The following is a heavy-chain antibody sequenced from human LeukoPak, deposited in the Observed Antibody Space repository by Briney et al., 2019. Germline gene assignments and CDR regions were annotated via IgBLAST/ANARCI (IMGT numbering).Heavy chain of an antibody. CDR2: ISGYNGKT. CDR1: GYTFNTYG. V-gene: IGHV1-18*01. CDR3: ARVAPHRRLAVSGLVYFDY. J-gene: IGHJ4*02. Sequence: ASVKVSCKASGYTFNTYGITWVRQAPGQGLEWMGWISGYNGKTKYAQNLQDRVTMTTDTSTTTAYMELRSLRSDDTAVYYCARVAPHRRLAVSGLVYFDYWGQGTLVTVSS. D-gene: IGHD3-10*01.